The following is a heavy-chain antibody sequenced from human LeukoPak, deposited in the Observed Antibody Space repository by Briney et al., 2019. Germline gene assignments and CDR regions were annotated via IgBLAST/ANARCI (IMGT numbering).Heavy chain of an antibody. CDR1: GYTFTGYY. V-gene: IGHV1-2*02. Sequence: ASVKVSCKASGYTFTGYYMHWVRQAPGQGLEWMGWINPNSGGTKYAQKFQGRVTMTRDTSISTAYMELSRLRSDDTAVYYCARDRPPYDSSGYPSDYWGQGTLVTVSS. CDR3: ARDRPPYDSSGYPSDY. CDR2: INPNSGGT. J-gene: IGHJ4*02. D-gene: IGHD3-22*01.